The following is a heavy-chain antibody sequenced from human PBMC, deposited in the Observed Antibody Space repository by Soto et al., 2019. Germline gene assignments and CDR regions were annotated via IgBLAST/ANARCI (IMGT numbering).Heavy chain of an antibody. Sequence: SETLSLTCTVSGGSISSGGYYWSWIRQHPGKGLEWIGYIYYSGSTYYNPSLKSRVTISVDTSKNQFSLKLSSVTAADTAVYYCARDRVELQPGYYYYSMDVWGQGTTVTVSS. CDR1: GGSISSGGYY. J-gene: IGHJ6*02. V-gene: IGHV4-31*03. D-gene: IGHD1-7*01. CDR2: IYYSGST. CDR3: ARDRVELQPGYYYYSMDV.